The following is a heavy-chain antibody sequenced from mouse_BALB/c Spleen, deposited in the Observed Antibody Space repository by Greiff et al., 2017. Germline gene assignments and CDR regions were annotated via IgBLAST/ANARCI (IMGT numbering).Heavy chain of an antibody. Sequence: QVQLQQSGAELVKPGASVKLSCKASGYTFTSYYMYWVKQRPGQGLEWIGEINPSNGGTNFNEKFKSKATLTVDKSSSTAYMQLSSLTSEDSAVYYSTGWRVRGTGFDYWGQGTTLTVSS. D-gene: IGHD2-14*01. CDR1: GYTFTSYY. V-gene: IGHV1S16*01. J-gene: IGHJ2*01. CDR2: INPSNGGT. CDR3: TGWRVRGTGFDY.